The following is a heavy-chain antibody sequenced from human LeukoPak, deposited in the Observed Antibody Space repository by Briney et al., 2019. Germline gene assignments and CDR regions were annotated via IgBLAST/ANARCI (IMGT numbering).Heavy chain of an antibody. Sequence: ASVKLSCKASGYTFTSYGISWVRQAPGPGLEGMGGISAYNGNTNYAQKLQSRVTITTDTSTSTAYMELRSVRSDDTAVYYCARGVGDWDYWGQGTLVTVSS. CDR2: ISAYNGNT. CDR3: ARGVGDWDY. V-gene: IGHV1-18*01. CDR1: GYTFTSYG. D-gene: IGHD2-21*01. J-gene: IGHJ4*02.